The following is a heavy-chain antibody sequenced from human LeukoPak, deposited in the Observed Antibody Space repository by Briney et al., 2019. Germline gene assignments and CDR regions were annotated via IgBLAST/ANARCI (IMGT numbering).Heavy chain of an antibody. CDR3: VRHSSGTTYDH. CDR2: ISQSGTT. D-gene: IGHD1-7*01. J-gene: IGHJ5*02. V-gene: IGHV4-59*08. Sequence: SETLSLTCTVSGGSIRGYYWSWIRQPPGKGLEWIAYISQSGTTNYNPSLKSRVTISLDMSKNQFSLNLNSVTAADTAVYYCVRHSSGTTYDHWGQGTLVTVSS. CDR1: GGSIRGYY.